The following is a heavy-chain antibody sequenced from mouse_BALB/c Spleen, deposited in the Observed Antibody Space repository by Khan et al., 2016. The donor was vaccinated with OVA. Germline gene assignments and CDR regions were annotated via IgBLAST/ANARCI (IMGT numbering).Heavy chain of an antibody. D-gene: IGHD2-1*01. CDR2: IYFSGSI. J-gene: IGHJ4*01. CDR1: GYSITSGYA. V-gene: IGHV3-1*02. CDR3: TRDGNYMDY. Sequence: LQESGPDLVKPSQSLSLTCTVTGYSITSGYAWHWIRQFPGNKLEWMAYIYFSGSINYNPSIKSRISVTRDTSKNQFFLQLNSVTSEDTATYYCTRDGNYMDYWGQGTSVTVSS.